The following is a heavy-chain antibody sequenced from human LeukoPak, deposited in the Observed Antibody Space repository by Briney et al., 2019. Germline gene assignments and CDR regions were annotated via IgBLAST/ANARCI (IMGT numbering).Heavy chain of an antibody. CDR1: GFSFSSYA. D-gene: IGHD4-11*01. V-gene: IGHV3-23*01. Sequence: GGSLRLSCAASGFSFSSYAMSWVRQAPGKGLEWVSAVSGSGESTYYADSVKDRFTISRDNSKNTLYLQMNSLGAEDTAVYYCAKNRGNYYYFDYWGQGTLVTVYS. CDR2: VSGSGEST. J-gene: IGHJ4*02. CDR3: AKNRGNYYYFDY.